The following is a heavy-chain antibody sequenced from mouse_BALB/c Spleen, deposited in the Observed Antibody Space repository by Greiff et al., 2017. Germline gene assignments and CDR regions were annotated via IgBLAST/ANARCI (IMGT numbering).Heavy chain of an antibody. CDR3: ARKGITTAPFAY. J-gene: IGHJ3*01. V-gene: IGHV1S29*02. CDR2: IYPYNGGT. CDR1: GYTFTDYN. Sequence: VQLKQSGPELVQPGASVKISCKASGYTFTDYNMHWVKQSHGKSLEWIGYIYPYNGGTGYNQKFKSKATLTVDNSSSPAYMELRSLTSEDSAVYYCARKGITTAPFAYWGQGTLVTVSA. D-gene: IGHD1-2*01.